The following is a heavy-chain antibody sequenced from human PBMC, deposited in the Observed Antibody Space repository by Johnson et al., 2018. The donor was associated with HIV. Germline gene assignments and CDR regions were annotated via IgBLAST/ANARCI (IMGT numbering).Heavy chain of an antibody. V-gene: IGHV3-15*01. J-gene: IGHJ3*02. Sequence: VQLVESGGGLVQPGGSLRLYCAASGFTFSSYAMSWVRQAPGKGLEWVGRIKSKSDGGTTDSAAPVKVRFTISRDDSKNTLYLQMNSLKTEDTAVYYCTTGISWFGATTFDIWGQGTMVTVSS. CDR2: IKSKSDGGTT. CDR3: TTGISWFGATTFDI. CDR1: GFTFSSYA. D-gene: IGHD3-10*01.